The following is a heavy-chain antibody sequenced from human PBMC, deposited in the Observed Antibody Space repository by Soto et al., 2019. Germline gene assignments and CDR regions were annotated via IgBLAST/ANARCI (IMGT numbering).Heavy chain of an antibody. D-gene: IGHD5-12*01. CDR2: VRGNGDPP. J-gene: IGHJ4*02. CDR3: VKSRGGNNFDFFD. Sequence: PGGSLRLSCVVSGFTFSLYPMHWVRQAPGKGPEYISGVRGNGDPPFYADSVKGRFTISRDNSQKTFYLQMTALNVDDTAVYYCVKSRGGNNFDFFDWGQGTLVTV. CDR1: GFTFSLYP. V-gene: IGHV3-64D*06.